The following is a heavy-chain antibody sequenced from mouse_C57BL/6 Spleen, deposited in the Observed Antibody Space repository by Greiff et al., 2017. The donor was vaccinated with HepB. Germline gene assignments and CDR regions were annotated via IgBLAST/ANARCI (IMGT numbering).Heavy chain of an antibody. J-gene: IGHJ1*03. V-gene: IGHV5-4*01. Sequence: DVHLVESGGGLVKPGGSLKLSCAASGFTFSSYAMSWVRQTPEKRLEWVATISDGGSYTYYPDNVKGRFTISRDNAKNNLYLQMRHLKSEDTAMYYCARDGYDYDWYFDVWGTGTTVTVSS. CDR2: ISDGGSYT. CDR3: ARDGYDYDWYFDV. D-gene: IGHD2-4*01. CDR1: GFTFSSYA.